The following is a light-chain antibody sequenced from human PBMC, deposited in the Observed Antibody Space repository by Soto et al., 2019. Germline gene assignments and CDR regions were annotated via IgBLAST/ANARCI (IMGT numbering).Light chain of an antibody. V-gene: IGLV1-51*02. CDR3: GTWDSSLSAYV. J-gene: IGLJ1*01. CDR2: ENN. Sequence: QVVLTPPASVYAVPGQKGTISSSGRSPNIGNNYVSWYQQLPGTAPKLLIYENNKRPSGIPDRFSGSKSGTSATLGITGLQTGDEADYYCGTWDSSLSAYVFGTGTKVTVL. CDR1: SPNIGNNY.